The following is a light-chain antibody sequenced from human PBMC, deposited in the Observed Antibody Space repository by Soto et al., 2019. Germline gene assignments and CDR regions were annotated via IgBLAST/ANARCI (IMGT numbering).Light chain of an antibody. CDR2: NND. Sequence: QSVLTQPPSASATPGQRVAISCSGSSSNIRSNTVNWYQHLPGAAPKLLIYNNDQRPSGVPDRFSGSKSGTSASLAISGLQSEDEADYYCATWDDSLSGVVFGGGTKLTVL. CDR1: SSNIRSNT. CDR3: ATWDDSLSGVV. J-gene: IGLJ2*01. V-gene: IGLV1-44*01.